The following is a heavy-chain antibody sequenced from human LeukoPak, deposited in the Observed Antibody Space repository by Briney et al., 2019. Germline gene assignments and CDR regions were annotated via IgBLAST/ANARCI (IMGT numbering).Heavy chain of an antibody. D-gene: IGHD2-15*01. V-gene: IGHV1-2*02. CDR1: GYTFTAYY. Sequence: ASVKVSCKPSGYTFTAYYVHWMRQAPGQGLEWMGWIDPNTAGTNFAQTFQGRVSMTRDTSINTAYLELSRLRSDDTAVYYCARPGYCSGGSCADWFDSWGQGTLVTVSS. CDR3: ARPGYCSGGSCADWFDS. J-gene: IGHJ5*01. CDR2: IDPNTAGT.